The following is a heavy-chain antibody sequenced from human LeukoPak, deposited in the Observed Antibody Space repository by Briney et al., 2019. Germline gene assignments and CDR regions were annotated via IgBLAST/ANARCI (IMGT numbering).Heavy chain of an antibody. V-gene: IGHV1-69*01. Sequence: SVKVSCKASGGTSSSYAISWVRQAPGQGLEWMGGIIPIFGTANYAQKFQGRVTITADESTSTAYMELSSLRSEDTAVYYCARIFCSSTSCYGFFSGMDVWGQGTTVTVSS. CDR3: ARIFCSSTSCYGFFSGMDV. D-gene: IGHD2-2*01. CDR1: GGTSSSYA. J-gene: IGHJ6*02. CDR2: IIPIFGTA.